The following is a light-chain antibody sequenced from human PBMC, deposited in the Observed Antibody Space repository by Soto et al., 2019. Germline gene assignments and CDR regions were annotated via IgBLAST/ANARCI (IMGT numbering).Light chain of an antibody. CDR3: QQYGSAPLT. CDR2: GAS. J-gene: IGKJ4*01. V-gene: IGKV3-20*01. Sequence: EIVLTQSPGILSFSPGERASLSCRASQSVSSNYLAWYQQIPGQAPRLLIYGASSRATGIPDRFSGSGSGTDFTLTVSRLEPEDFAVYYCQQYGSAPLTFGGGTRVQIK. CDR1: QSVSSNY.